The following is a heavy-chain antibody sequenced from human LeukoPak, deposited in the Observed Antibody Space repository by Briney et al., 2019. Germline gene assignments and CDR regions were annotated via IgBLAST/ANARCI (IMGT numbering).Heavy chain of an antibody. Sequence: GSLRLSCAASRFTFSSYWMSWVRQAPGTGLEWVANIKEDGSEKFYVDSVKGRFTISRDNAKNPLYLQMDSLRAEDTAVYYCARAADYYGSRLDYWGQGTLVTVSS. J-gene: IGHJ4*02. V-gene: IGHV3-7*04. CDR2: IKEDGSEK. D-gene: IGHD3-10*01. CDR1: RFTFSSYW. CDR3: ARAADYYGSRLDY.